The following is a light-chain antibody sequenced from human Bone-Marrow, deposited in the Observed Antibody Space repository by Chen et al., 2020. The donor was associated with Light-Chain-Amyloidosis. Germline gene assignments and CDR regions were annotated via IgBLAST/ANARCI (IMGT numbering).Light chain of an antibody. Sequence: DIVMTQSPLSLPVTPGEPASISCRSSQSLLHSNGYNYLDWYLQKPGQSPQILIYLGSNRASRVPDRFSGSGSGTEFTLKSRRLEVAGVGVCYCMQALQALTFGQGTKLEI. CDR3: MQALQALT. CDR1: QSLLHSNGYNY. J-gene: IGKJ2*01. CDR2: LGS. V-gene: IGKV2-28*01.